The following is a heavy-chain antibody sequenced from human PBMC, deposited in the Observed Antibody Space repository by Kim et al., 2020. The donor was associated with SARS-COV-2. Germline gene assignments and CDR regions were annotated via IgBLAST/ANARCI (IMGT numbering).Heavy chain of an antibody. CDR3: ARGRGYSYGYYYYGMDV. D-gene: IGHD5-18*01. J-gene: IGHJ6*02. V-gene: IGHV4-34*01. Sequence: KSRVTISVDTSKDQFSLKLSSVTAADTAVYYCARGRGYSYGYYYYGMDVWGQGTTVTVSS.